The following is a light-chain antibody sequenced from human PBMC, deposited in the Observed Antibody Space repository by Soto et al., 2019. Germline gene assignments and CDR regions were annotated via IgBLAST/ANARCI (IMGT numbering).Light chain of an antibody. CDR3: SSYTTSSTYV. V-gene: IGLV2-14*01. J-gene: IGLJ1*01. CDR1: SSDVGNYNY. Sequence: QSVLTQPASVSGSPGQSITISCTGTSSDVGNYNYVSWYQQHPGKAPKLMIYEINNRPSGVSDRFSGSQSGHTASLTISGLQAEDEADYYCSSYTTSSTYVFGSGTKVTVL. CDR2: EIN.